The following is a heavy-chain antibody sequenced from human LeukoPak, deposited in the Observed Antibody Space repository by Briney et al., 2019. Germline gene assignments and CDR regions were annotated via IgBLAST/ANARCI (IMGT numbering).Heavy chain of an antibody. V-gene: IGHV4-30-2*01. Sequence: PSETLSLTCAVSGGSISSGGYSWRWIRQPPGKGLEWIGYIYHSGSTYYNPSLKSRVTISVDRSKNQFSLKLSSVTAADTAVYYCARSDTAMVEAFDYWGQGTLVTASS. CDR1: GGSISSGGYS. J-gene: IGHJ4*02. CDR2: IYHSGST. D-gene: IGHD5-18*01. CDR3: ARSDTAMVEAFDY.